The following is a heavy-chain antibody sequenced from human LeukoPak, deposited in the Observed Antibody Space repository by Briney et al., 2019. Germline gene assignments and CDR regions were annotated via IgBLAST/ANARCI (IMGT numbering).Heavy chain of an antibody. D-gene: IGHD2-21*02. Sequence: GGSLRLSCTGSGFTFGHYALAWVRQAPGKGLEWVSYISGSSTTIYYADSVKGRFTISRDNAKNSLYLQMNSLRAEDAAIYYCARDICGADCYALFGPWGQGTLVTVSS. CDR2: ISGSSTTI. J-gene: IGHJ5*02. V-gene: IGHV3-48*03. CDR3: ARDICGADCYALFGP. CDR1: GFTFGHYA.